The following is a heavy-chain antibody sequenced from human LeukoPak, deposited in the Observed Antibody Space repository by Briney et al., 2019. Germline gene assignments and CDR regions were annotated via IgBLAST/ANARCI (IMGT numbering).Heavy chain of an antibody. Sequence: GGSLRLSCAASGFTFSNFAMSWIRQAPGKGLDWVAAFSGRGDNTYYAGSVKGRFTISRDNSKNTLYLQVNSLRADDTAVYYCAKENGYSSSSVDYWGQGTLVTVSS. V-gene: IGHV3-23*01. D-gene: IGHD6-6*01. CDR3: AKENGYSSSSVDY. CDR1: GFTFSNFA. J-gene: IGHJ4*02. CDR2: FSGRGDNT.